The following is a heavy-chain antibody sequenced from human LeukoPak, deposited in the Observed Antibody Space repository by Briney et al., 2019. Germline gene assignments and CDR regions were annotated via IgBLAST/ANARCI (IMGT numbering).Heavy chain of an antibody. J-gene: IGHJ4*02. Sequence: GGSLRLSCAASGFTFSDFYMSWIRQAPGKGLEWVSLIGNGAHSIYYADSVKGRFTISSDNAANSVYLQMNSLRVEDTAVYYCARDRGYFYDQLDYWGQGTLVTVSS. D-gene: IGHD2/OR15-2a*01. CDR1: GFTFSDFY. CDR3: ARDRGYFYDQLDY. V-gene: IGHV3-11*01. CDR2: IGNGAHSI.